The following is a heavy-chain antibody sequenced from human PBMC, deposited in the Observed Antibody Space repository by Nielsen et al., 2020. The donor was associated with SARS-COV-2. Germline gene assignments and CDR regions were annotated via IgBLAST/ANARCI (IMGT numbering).Heavy chain of an antibody. CDR3: GRDRSTSGWWGFADY. V-gene: IGHV3-49*04. CDR1: GFTFGDYA. CDR2: IRSKAYGGTT. D-gene: IGHD6-19*01. J-gene: IGHJ4*02. Sequence: SLKISCTASGFTFGDYAMIWVRQAPGKGLEWVGFIRSKAYGGTTETAASLKGRFTISRDDSRSIVYLEVNSLITEDTAVYYCGRDRSTSGWWGFADYWGQGTLVTVSS.